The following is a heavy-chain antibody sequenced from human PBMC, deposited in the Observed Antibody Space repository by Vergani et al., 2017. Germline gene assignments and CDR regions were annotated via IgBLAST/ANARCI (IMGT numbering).Heavy chain of an antibody. CDR3: ARGHRVVTMVRGVILNWFDP. D-gene: IGHD3-10*01. Sequence: QVQLQQWGAGLLKPSETLSLTCTVSGGSISSHYWSWIRQPPGKGLEWIGYIYYSGSTNYNPSLKSRVTISVDTSKNQFSLKLSSVTAADTAVYYCARGHRVVTMVRGVILNWFDPWGQGTLVTVSS. CDR2: IYYSGST. CDR1: GGSISSHY. V-gene: IGHV4-59*08. J-gene: IGHJ5*02.